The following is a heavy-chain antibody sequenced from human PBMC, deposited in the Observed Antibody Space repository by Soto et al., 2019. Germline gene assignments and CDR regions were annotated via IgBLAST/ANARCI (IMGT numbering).Heavy chain of an antibody. D-gene: IGHD2-2*01. CDR1: GGTFGSYA. Sequence: GASVKVSCKASGGTFGSYAITWVRRAPGQGLEWLGGIIPILNSPAYAQKFKARVVITADEITNTAYMELNSLRFDDTAVYYCAREAPYCTSATCPKFYDMDVWGQGTTVTVSS. CDR3: AREAPYCTSATCPKFYDMDV. J-gene: IGHJ6*02. CDR2: IIPILNSP. V-gene: IGHV1-69*13.